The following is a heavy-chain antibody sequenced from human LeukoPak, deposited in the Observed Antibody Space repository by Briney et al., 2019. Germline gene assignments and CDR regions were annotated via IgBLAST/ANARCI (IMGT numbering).Heavy chain of an antibody. J-gene: IGHJ4*02. CDR3: ARDLWFGELLNY. CDR2: ISGSGGST. CDR1: GFTFSSYG. D-gene: IGHD3-10*01. Sequence: GGSLRLSCAASGFTFSSYGMSWVRQAPGKGLGWVSAISGSGGSTYYADSVKGRFTISRDNSKNTLYLQMNSLRAEDTAVYYCARDLWFGELLNYWGQGTLVTVSS. V-gene: IGHV3-23*01.